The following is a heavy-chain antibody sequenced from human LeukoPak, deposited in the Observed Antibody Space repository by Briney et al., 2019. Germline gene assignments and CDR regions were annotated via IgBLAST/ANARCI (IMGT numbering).Heavy chain of an antibody. Sequence: PGGSLRLSCAASGFTFSSYSMNWVRQAPGKGLEWVSYISSSSSTIYYADSVKGRFTISRDNAKNSLYLQMNSLRAEDTAVYYCARSLRYCSSTSCYPEYFQHWGQGTLVTVSS. CDR1: GFTFSSYS. V-gene: IGHV3-48*04. D-gene: IGHD2-2*01. CDR3: ARSLRYCSSTSCYPEYFQH. J-gene: IGHJ1*01. CDR2: ISSSSSTI.